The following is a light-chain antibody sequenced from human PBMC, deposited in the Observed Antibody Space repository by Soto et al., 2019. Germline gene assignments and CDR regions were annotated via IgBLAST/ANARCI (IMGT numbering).Light chain of an antibody. Sequence: EVGMTQSPATLSASPGERVTLSCRASQNLGSSLAWYQQRPDQAPRLLLYGGSTRATGIPARFSGSGSGTEFTVTISSLQSEEYAVYYCQQYNYWPPYTFGQGTNLEFK. V-gene: IGKV3-15*01. CDR3: QQYNYWPPYT. CDR1: QNLGSS. CDR2: GGS. J-gene: IGKJ2*01.